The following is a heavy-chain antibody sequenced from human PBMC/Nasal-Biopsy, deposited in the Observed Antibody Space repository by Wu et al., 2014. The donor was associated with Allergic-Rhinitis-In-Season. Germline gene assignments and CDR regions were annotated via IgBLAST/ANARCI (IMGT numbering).Heavy chain of an antibody. D-gene: IGHD6-19*01. CDR2: ISYDGSTA. CDR1: RFIFRNYG. Sequence: LRLSCAASRFIFRNYGMHWVRRAPGKGLEWVAVISYDGSTAHYADSVKGRFTISRDNSKNTLYLQMNSLSAEDTAVYYCAKPGYTSGWSHQWDAIDMWGQGTMVTVSS. CDR3: AKPGYTSGWSHQWDAIDM. V-gene: IGHV3-30*18. J-gene: IGHJ3*02.